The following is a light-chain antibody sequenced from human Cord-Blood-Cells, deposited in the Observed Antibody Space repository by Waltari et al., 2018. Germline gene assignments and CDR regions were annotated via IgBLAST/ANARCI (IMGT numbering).Light chain of an antibody. V-gene: IGKV3-11*01. CDR2: FAS. CDR3: QQRSNWPPYT. CDR1: QSVSSY. J-gene: IGKJ2*01. Sequence: VLPQSPATLSWSPGERATLSCRASQSVSSYLDWYQQKPGQAPRLLIYFASNKATGIPARFSGSGSGTDVTLTISSLEPEDFAVYYCQQRSNWPPYTFGQGTKLEIK.